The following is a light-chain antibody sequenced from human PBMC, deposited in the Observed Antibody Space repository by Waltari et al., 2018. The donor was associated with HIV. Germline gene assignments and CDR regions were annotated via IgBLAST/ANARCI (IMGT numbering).Light chain of an antibody. Sequence: SYELTQPPSVSVSPGQTASIPCSGDKLGDKSACWYQQRPGQSPVLGIYQDSKRHSGIPERFSGSNSGNTATLTIRGTQAMDEADYYCQAWDSSTVVFGGGTKLTVL. J-gene: IGLJ2*01. CDR1: KLGDKS. V-gene: IGLV3-1*01. CDR3: QAWDSSTVV. CDR2: QDS.